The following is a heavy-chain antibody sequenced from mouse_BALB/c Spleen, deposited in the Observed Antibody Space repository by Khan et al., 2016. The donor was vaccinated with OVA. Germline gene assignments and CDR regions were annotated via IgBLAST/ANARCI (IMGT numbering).Heavy chain of an antibody. CDR3: ARTARIKY. V-gene: IGHV3-1*02. J-gene: IGHJ2*01. CDR1: GYSITSGYG. D-gene: IGHD1-2*01. CDR2: IRYSGST. Sequence: EVQLQESGPGLVKPSQSLSLTCTVTGYSITSGYGWNWIRQFPGNKLEWMGYIRYSGSTNYNPTLKSRITTTRDTSKNQFFLQVNSVTTEDTASYYCARTARIKYWGQGTTLTVAS.